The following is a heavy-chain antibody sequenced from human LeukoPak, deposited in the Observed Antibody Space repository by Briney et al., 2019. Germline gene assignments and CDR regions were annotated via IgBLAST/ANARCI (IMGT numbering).Heavy chain of an antibody. CDR1: GYSISSGYY. CDR3: ARVSGSYYYYYMDV. J-gene: IGHJ6*03. Sequence: SETLSLTCAVSGYSISSGYYWGWIRQPPGKGLEWIGSIYHSGSTYYNPSLKGRVTISVDTSKNQFSLKLSSVTAADTAVYYCARVSGSYYYYYMDVWGKGTTVTVSS. D-gene: IGHD1-26*01. V-gene: IGHV4-38-2*01. CDR2: IYHSGST.